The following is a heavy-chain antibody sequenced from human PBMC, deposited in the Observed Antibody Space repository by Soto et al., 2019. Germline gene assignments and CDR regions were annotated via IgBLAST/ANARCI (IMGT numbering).Heavy chain of an antibody. Sequence: ASVKVSCKASGGTFSSYAISWVRQAPGQGLEWMGWINPYNGHTNHAQEFQDRVTMTTDTSTTTAYMELRGLRSDDTAVYYCARMASAGTLNWFDPWGQGTLVTVSS. CDR3: ARMASAGTLNWFDP. CDR2: INPYNGHT. CDR1: GGTFSSYA. J-gene: IGHJ5*02. D-gene: IGHD6-13*01. V-gene: IGHV1-18*01.